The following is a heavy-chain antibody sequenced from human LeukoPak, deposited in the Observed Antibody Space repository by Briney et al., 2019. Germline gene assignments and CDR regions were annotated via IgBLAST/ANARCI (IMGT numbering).Heavy chain of an antibody. Sequence: LPGGSLRLSCAASGFTFSGFAMSWVRRTPGKGLEWISTTNSGGSSTDYAESVKGRFTISRDNYQNTLYLQMSSLRVEDTAIYYCAKQSYARSLGEGGPGTLVTVSS. J-gene: IGHJ4*02. D-gene: IGHD2-8*01. V-gene: IGHV3-23*01. CDR3: AKQSYARSLGE. CDR2: TNSGGSST. CDR1: GFTFSGFA.